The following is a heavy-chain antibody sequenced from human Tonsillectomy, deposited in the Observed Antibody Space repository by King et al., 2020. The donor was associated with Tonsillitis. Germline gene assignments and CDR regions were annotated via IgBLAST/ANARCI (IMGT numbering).Heavy chain of an antibody. CDR2: ISYQGSNE. D-gene: IGHD1-26*01. V-gene: IGHV3-30*18. Sequence: GQLVQSGGGVVQPGRSLRLSCAASGFTFSSYGMHWVRQAPGKGLEWVAVISYQGSNEYYAKSVKGQITIYRDNSKNKLYLQMNSLRAEDTAVYYCAKEGSPGRGYHFDYWGQGTLVTVSS. J-gene: IGHJ4*02. CDR3: AKEGSPGRGYHFDY. CDR1: GFTFSSYG.